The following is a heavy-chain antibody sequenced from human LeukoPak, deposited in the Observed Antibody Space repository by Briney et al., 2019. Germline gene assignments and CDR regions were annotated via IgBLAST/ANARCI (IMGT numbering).Heavy chain of an antibody. CDR2: ISSTGKYI. V-gene: IGHV3-21*01. D-gene: IGHD2-15*01. Sequence: GGSLRLSCAASGFTFGSYSMNWVRQAPRKGVEWVSSISSTGKYIKYVDSLEGRFTISRDNAKNSLYLQMNRLRAEDTAVYFCARVGCSRGGCSSRGDNYYGMDVWGQGTTVIVSS. CDR1: GFTFGSYS. CDR3: ARVGCSRGGCSSRGDNYYGMDV. J-gene: IGHJ6*02.